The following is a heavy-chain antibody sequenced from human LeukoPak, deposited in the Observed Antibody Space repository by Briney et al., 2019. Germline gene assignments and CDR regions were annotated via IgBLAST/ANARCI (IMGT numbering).Heavy chain of an antibody. CDR2: IYYSGST. CDR1: GGSISSSSYY. D-gene: IGHD4-23*01. V-gene: IGHV4-39*02. J-gene: IGHJ4*02. CDR3: AREDYGGNSRDYFDY. Sequence: PSETLSLTCTVPGGSISSSSYYWGWIRQPPGKGLEWIGSIYYSGSTYYNPSLKSRVTISVDTSKNQFSLKLSSVTAADTAVYYCAREDYGGNSRDYFDYWGQGTLVTVSS.